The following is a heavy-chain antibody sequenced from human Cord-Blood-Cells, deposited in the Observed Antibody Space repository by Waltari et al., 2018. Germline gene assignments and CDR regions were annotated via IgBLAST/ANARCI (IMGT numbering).Heavy chain of an antibody. CDR2: IYYSGST. J-gene: IGHJ4*02. Sequence: QVQLQASGPGLVKPTETLSLTCTVSGGSISSHHRSWIRQPPGKGLECIGYIYYSGSTNYNPSLKSRVTISVDTSKNQFSLKLSSVTAADTVVYYCARIAAAGTLPFDYWGQGTLVTVSS. CDR1: GGSISSHH. D-gene: IGHD6-13*01. CDR3: ARIAAAGTLPFDY. V-gene: IGHV4-59*11.